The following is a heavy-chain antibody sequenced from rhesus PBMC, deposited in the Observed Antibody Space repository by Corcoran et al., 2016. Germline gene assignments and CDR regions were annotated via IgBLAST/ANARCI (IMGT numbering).Heavy chain of an antibody. CDR1: GGSISSSNW. CDR2: ISGSGGST. J-gene: IGHJ4*01. Sequence: QVQLQESGPGLVKASETLSLTCAVSGGSISSSNWWSWIRQPPGKGLEWIGYISGSGGSTVYNPSLKSRVTISTDTSKNQFSLKLSSVAAADTAVYYCAGGLEQPWGQGVLVTVSA. CDR3: AGGLEQP. V-gene: IGHV4-65*01. D-gene: IGHD1-20*01.